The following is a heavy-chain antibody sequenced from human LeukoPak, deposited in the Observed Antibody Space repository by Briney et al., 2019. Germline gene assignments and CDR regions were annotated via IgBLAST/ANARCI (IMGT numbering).Heavy chain of an antibody. J-gene: IGHJ4*02. D-gene: IGHD6-13*01. CDR1: GFTFSNAW. CDR3: TLTDSSGWYLY. CDR2: IKSKTDGGTT. Sequence: GGSLRLSCAASGFTFSNAWMSWVRQAPGKGLEWVGRIKSKTDGGTTDYAAPVKGRFTISRDDSKNTLYLQMNSLKTEDTAVYYCTLTDSSGWYLYWGQGTLVTVSS. V-gene: IGHV3-15*01.